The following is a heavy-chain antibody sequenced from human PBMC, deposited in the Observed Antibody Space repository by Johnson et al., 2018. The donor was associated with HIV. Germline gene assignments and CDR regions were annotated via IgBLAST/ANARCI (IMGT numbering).Heavy chain of an antibody. CDR1: GLTFSSYG. V-gene: IGHV3-33*01. CDR2: IWYDGSNK. CDR3: ARVGVSGYDLAAFDI. Sequence: QMLLVESGGGVVQPGRSLRLSCAASGLTFSSYGMHWVRQAPGKGLEWVAVIWYDGSNKYYADSVKGRFTISRDNSKNTLYLQMNSLRTEDTAIYYCARVGVSGYDLAAFDIWGRGTMVTVSS. D-gene: IGHD5-12*01. J-gene: IGHJ3*02.